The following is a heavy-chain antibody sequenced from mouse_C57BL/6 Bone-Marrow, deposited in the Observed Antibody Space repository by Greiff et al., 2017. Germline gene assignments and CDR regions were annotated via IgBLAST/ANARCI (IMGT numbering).Heavy chain of an antibody. CDR1: GFTFTDYY. J-gene: IGHJ2*01. CDR2: IRNKANGYTT. D-gene: IGHD4-1*02. V-gene: IGHV7-3*01. Sequence: EVQVVESGGGLVQPGGSLSLSCAASGFTFTDYYMSWVRQPPGKALEWLGFIRNKANGYTTEYSASVKGRFTISRDNSQSILYLQMNALRAEDSATYYCARYNNWVIDYWGQGTTLTVSS. CDR3: ARYNNWVIDY.